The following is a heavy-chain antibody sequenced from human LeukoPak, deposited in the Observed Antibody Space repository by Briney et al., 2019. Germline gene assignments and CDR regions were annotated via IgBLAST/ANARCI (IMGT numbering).Heavy chain of an antibody. CDR2: IIPIFGTA. CDR3: ARSGGPQLVKGNAFDI. J-gene: IGHJ3*02. CDR1: GGTFSSYA. V-gene: IGHV1-69*05. Sequence: GASVKVSCKASGGTFSSYAISWVRQAPGQGLEWMGGIIPIFGTANYAQKFQARVTITTDESTSTAYMELSSLRSEDTAVYYCARSGGPQLVKGNAFDIWGQGTMVTVSS. D-gene: IGHD6-6*01.